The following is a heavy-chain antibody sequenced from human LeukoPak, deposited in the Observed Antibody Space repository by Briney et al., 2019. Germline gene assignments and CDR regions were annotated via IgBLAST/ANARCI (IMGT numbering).Heavy chain of an antibody. CDR1: GGTFSTSA. V-gene: IGHV1-69*04. J-gene: IGHJ6*02. CDR3: ARDQGLTAPPPYGLDV. D-gene: IGHD5-18*01. Sequence: GSSVQVSCKTSGGTFSTSAITWVRQAPGQGLEWMGRIIPVLNITTYAQRFQGRVTITADTSTSTVYMELSSLRPEETAAYYCARDQGLTAPPPYGLDVWGQGTTVIVSS. CDR2: IIPVLNIT.